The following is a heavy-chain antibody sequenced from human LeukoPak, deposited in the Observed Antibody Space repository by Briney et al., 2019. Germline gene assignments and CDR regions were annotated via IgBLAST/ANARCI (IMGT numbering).Heavy chain of an antibody. Sequence: SETLSLTCTVSGGSISRYYWSWIRQPPGKGLEWIGYIYHSGSTYYNPSLKSRVTISVDRSKNQLSLKLSSVTAADTAVYYCARAAAAGSPYFDYWAREPWSPSPQ. CDR3: ARAAAAGSPYFDY. D-gene: IGHD6-13*01. V-gene: IGHV4-59*12. J-gene: IGHJ4*02. CDR1: GGSISRYY. CDR2: IYHSGST.